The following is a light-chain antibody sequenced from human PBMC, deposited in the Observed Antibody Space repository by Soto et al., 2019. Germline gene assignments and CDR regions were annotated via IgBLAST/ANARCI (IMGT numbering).Light chain of an antibody. CDR2: GAS. Sequence: EIVLTQSPGSLSLSPGERATLSCRASQSVSSTFFAWYQQRPGQAPRLLMYGASSRATGIPERFSGSGSGTDFTLIISRLEAEDFAVYYCQQFDSSVTCGQGTKVEIK. V-gene: IGKV3-20*01. J-gene: IGKJ1*01. CDR1: QSVSSTF. CDR3: QQFDSSVT.